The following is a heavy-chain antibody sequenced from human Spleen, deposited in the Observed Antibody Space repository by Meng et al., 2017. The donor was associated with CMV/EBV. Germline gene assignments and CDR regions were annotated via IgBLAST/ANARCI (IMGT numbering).Heavy chain of an antibody. CDR3: ARSPSYSGSYSPDKYFDY. Sequence: GESLKISCAASGFTFSSYSMNWVRQATGKGLEWVSSISSSSSYIYYADSVKGRFTISRDNARNSLYLQMNSLRAEDTAVYYCARSPSYSGSYSPDKYFDYWGQGTLVTVSS. D-gene: IGHD1-26*01. CDR1: GFTFSSYS. V-gene: IGHV3-21*01. J-gene: IGHJ4*02. CDR2: ISSSSSYI.